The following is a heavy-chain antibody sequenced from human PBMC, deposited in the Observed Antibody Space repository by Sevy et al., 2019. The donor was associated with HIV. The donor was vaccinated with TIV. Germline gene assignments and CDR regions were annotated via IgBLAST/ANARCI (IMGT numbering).Heavy chain of an antibody. CDR2: MNPNSGNT. V-gene: IGHV1-8*01. CDR1: GYTFTSYD. J-gene: IGHJ5*02. Sequence: ASVKVSCKASGYTFTSYDINWVRQATGQGLEWMGWMNPNSGNTGYAQKFQGRVTMTRNTSISTAYMELSSLRSEDTAVYYCARGQLLWFGELLLNWYDPWGQGTLVTVSS. CDR3: ARGQLLWFGELLLNWYDP. D-gene: IGHD3-10*01.